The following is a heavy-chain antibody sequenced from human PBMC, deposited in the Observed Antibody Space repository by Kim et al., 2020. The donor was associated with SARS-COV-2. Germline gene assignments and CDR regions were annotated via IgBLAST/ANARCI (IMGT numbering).Heavy chain of an antibody. Sequence: GGSLRLSCTASGFTFDDFAMSWVRQAPGKGLEWVAFIRGKAYGETTEYAASVKGRFTISRDDSKSVAYLQMNSLKTEDTAVFYCTRGSYSSGWYGLDAFDIWGQGTMVTVSS. CDR1: GFTFDDFA. CDR2: IRGKAYGETT. V-gene: IGHV3-49*04. D-gene: IGHD6-19*01. J-gene: IGHJ3*02. CDR3: TRGSYSSGWYGLDAFDI.